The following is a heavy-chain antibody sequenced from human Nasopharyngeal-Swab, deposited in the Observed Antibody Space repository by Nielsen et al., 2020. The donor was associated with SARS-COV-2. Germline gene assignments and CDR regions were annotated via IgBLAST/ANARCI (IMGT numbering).Heavy chain of an antibody. Sequence: SETLSLTCTVSSGSISSSSYYWGWIRQPPGKGLEWIGSIYYSGSTYYNPSLKSRVTISVDASKNQFSLKLSSVTAADTAVYYCARARTRVTTFDYWGQGTLVTVSS. V-gene: IGHV4-39*07. J-gene: IGHJ4*02. CDR3: ARARTRVTTFDY. D-gene: IGHD4-17*01. CDR1: SGSISSSSYY. CDR2: IYYSGST.